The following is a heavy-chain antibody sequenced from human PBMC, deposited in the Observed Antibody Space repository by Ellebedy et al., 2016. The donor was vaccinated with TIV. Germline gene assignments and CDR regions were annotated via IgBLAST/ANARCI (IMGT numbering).Heavy chain of an antibody. D-gene: IGHD3-3*01. J-gene: IGHJ4*02. CDR2: IKSQTDGGTT. Sequence: GESLKISCAASGFTFSNVWMSWVRQAPGKGLEWVGRIKSQTDGGTTDYAAPVKGRFTISRDDSKNTLYLQMNSLKTEDTAVYYCTTFLEWLLYRLDYWGQGTLVTVSS. V-gene: IGHV3-15*01. CDR1: GFTFSNVW. CDR3: TTFLEWLLYRLDY.